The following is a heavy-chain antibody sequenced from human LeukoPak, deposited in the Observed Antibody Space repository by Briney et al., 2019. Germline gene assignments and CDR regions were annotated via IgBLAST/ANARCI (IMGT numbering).Heavy chain of an antibody. J-gene: IGHJ4*02. D-gene: IGHD3-10*01. CDR1: GFTFSFYA. V-gene: IGHV3-30-3*01. CDR2: MSHDGSNK. CDR3: ARVQHGDPGDY. Sequence: GRSLRLSCAASGFTFSFYAFHWVRQAPGKGLEWVAVMSHDGSNKYHADSAKGRFTISRGNAKNSLYLQMNSLRAEDTAVYYCARVQHGDPGDYWGQGTLVTVSS.